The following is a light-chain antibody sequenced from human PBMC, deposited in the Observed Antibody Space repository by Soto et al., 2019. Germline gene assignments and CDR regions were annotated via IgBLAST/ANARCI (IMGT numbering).Light chain of an antibody. CDR1: IGDVGGYDS. V-gene: IGLV2-11*01. CDR2: DVN. CDR3: CSFAGNFVHV. J-gene: IGLJ1*01. Sequence: QSALTQPRSVSGSPGQSVTISCLGTIGDVGGYDSVSWYQQHPGKAPRLLIYDVNKLPSGVPARFSGSKCGNTASLTISGLQAEDEADYYCCSFAGNFVHVFESGTKVTVL.